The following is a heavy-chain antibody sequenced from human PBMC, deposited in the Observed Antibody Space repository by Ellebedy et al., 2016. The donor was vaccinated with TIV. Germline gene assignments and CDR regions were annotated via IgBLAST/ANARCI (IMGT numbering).Heavy chain of an antibody. CDR1: GFTFSSYA. V-gene: IGHV3-30-3*01. D-gene: IGHD3-10*01. Sequence: GESLKISXAASGFTFSSYAMHWVRQAPGKGLEWVAVISYDGSNKYYADSVKGRFTISRDNSKNTLYLQMNSLRAEDTAVYYCARDTWCRFGECDYYGMDVWGQGTTVTVSS. CDR2: ISYDGSNK. J-gene: IGHJ6*02. CDR3: ARDTWCRFGECDYYGMDV.